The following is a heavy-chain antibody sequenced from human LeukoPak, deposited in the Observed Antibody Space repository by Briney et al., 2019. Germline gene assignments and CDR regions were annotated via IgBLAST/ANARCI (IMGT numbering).Heavy chain of an antibody. CDR2: INPNSGGT. CDR3: ARAYDILTGYYNAFDI. V-gene: IGHV1-2*04. CDR1: GYTFTGYY. D-gene: IGHD3-9*01. J-gene: IGHJ3*02. Sequence: ASVTVSCKASGYTFTGYYMHWVRQAPGQGLEWMGWINPNSGGTNYAQKFQGWVTMTRDTSISAAYMELSRLRSDDTAVHYCARAYDILTGYYNAFDIWGQGTMVTVSS.